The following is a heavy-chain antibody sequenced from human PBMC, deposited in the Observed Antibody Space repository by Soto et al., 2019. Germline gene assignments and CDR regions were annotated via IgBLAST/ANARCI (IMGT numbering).Heavy chain of an antibody. CDR2: VYYSGTT. J-gene: IGHJ4*02. V-gene: IGHV4-61*01. CDR3: ARSTAVPNTLRSRYFFDY. D-gene: IGHD2-2*01. Sequence: SETLSLTCSVSGGSVSDKTYYWSWIRQPPGKRLEWIGNVYYSGTTNYNPSLKSRVTISVDLSKNRFSLRLSTATTADTAVYYCARSTAVPNTLRSRYFFDYWRQGTLATVSS. CDR1: GGSVSDKTYY.